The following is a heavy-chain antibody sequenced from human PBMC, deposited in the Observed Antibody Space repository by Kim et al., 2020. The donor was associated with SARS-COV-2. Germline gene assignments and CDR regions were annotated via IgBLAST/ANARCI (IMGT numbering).Heavy chain of an antibody. D-gene: IGHD6-19*01. CDR3: ARLQGSNSSGWPHDAFDI. Sequence: SETLSLTCTVSGGSISSYYWSWIRQPPGKGLEWIGYIYYSGSTNYNPSLKSRVTISVDTSKNQFSLKLSSVTAADTAVYYCARLQGSNSSGWPHDAFDIWGQGTMVTVSS. J-gene: IGHJ3*02. CDR2: IYYSGST. V-gene: IGHV4-59*01. CDR1: GGSISSYY.